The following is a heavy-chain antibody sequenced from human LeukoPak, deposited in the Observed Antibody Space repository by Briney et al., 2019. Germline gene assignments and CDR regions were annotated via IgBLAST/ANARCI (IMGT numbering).Heavy chain of an antibody. D-gene: IGHD6-19*01. CDR2: IYHSGST. CDR3: ARAGGGIAVDY. V-gene: IGHV4-30-2*01. Sequence: SETLSLTCTVSGGSISSGSYYWSWIRQPAGKGLEWIGYIYHSGSTYYNPSLKSRVTISVDRSKNQFSLKLSSVTAADTAVYYCARAGGGIAVDYWGQGTLVTVSS. CDR1: GGSISSGSYY. J-gene: IGHJ4*02.